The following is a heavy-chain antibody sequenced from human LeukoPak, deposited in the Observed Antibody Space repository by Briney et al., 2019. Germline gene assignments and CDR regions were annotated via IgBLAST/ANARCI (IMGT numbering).Heavy chain of an antibody. V-gene: IGHV3-11*01. D-gene: IGHD4-17*01. J-gene: IGHJ4*02. Sequence: PGGSLRLSCAASGFTFSDYYMSWIRQAPGKGLEWVSYISSSGGTIYYADSVKGRFTISRDNAKNSLYLQMNSLRAEDTAVYYCARTSTVTTKTGDYWGQGTLVTVSS. CDR3: ARTSTVTTKTGDY. CDR1: GFTFSDYY. CDR2: ISSSGGTI.